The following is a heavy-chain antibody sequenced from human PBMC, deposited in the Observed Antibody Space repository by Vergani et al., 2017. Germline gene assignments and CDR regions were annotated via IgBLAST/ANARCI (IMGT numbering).Heavy chain of an antibody. J-gene: IGHJ4*02. CDR2: ISAYNGNT. CDR3: ARDRMGGGRTYDYGSGSEY. CDR1: GYTFTSYG. Sequence: QVQLVQSGAEVKKPGASVKVSCKASGYTFTSYGISWVRQAPGQGLEWMGWISAYNGNTNYAQKLQGRVTMTTDTSTSTAYMEMRSLRSADTAVYYCARDRMGGGRTYDYGSGSEYWGQGTLVTVSS. V-gene: IGHV1-18*01. D-gene: IGHD3-10*01.